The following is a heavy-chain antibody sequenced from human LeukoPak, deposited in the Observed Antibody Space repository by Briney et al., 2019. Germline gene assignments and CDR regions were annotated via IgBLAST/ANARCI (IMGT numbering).Heavy chain of an antibody. Sequence: PGGSLRLSCAASGFTVSSYAMTWVRQAPGKGLEWVSSISDSAGHTYYADSVRGRFTISRDNSKNTVFLQMNSLRAEDTAVYYCAKDGVWQSYYFDYWGQGTLVTVSS. V-gene: IGHV3-23*01. J-gene: IGHJ4*02. CDR3: AKDGVWQSYYFDY. CDR1: GFTVSSYA. CDR2: ISDSAGHT. D-gene: IGHD6-19*01.